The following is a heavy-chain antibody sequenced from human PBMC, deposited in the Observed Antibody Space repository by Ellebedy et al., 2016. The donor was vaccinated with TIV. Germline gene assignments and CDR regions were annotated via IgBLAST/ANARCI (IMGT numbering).Heavy chain of an antibody. Sequence: MPSETLSLTCTVSGGSIRTYYCTWIRPPPGKGLEWIGHMYYSGSSNYNPSLKSRVTMSIYTSKNQFSLKLSSVTAADTAVYYCARRQGSLHKNGSGSQPKRWFDPWGQGTLVTVSS. CDR3: ARRQGSLHKNGSGSQPKRWFDP. J-gene: IGHJ5*02. V-gene: IGHV4-59*12. CDR2: MYYSGSS. CDR1: GGSIRTYY. D-gene: IGHD3-10*01.